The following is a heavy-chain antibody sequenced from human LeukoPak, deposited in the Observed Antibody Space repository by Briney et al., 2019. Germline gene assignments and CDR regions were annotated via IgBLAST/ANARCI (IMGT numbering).Heavy chain of an antibody. CDR1: GGTFSSYA. CDR2: IIPIFGTA. Sequence: GASVKVSCKASGGTFSSYAISWVRQAPGQGLEWMGGIIPIFGTANYAQKFQGRVTITADESTSTAYMELSSLRSEDTAVYYCARGGYYDSSGYYAPEVYWGQGTLATVSS. V-gene: IGHV1-69*13. CDR3: ARGGYYDSSGYYAPEVY. J-gene: IGHJ4*02. D-gene: IGHD3-22*01.